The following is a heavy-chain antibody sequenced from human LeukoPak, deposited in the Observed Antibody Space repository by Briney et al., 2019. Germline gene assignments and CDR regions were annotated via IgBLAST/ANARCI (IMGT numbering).Heavy chain of an antibody. CDR1: GYTFTSYA. D-gene: IGHD4-17*01. J-gene: IGHJ4*02. Sequence: ASVKVSCKASGYTFTSYAMHWVRQAPGQRLEWMGWINAGNGNTKYSQKFQGRVTITRDTSASTAYMELSSLRSEDTAVYYCARSRLRSEGYYFDYWGQGTLVTVST. CDR3: ARSRLRSEGYYFDY. CDR2: INAGNGNT. V-gene: IGHV1-3*01.